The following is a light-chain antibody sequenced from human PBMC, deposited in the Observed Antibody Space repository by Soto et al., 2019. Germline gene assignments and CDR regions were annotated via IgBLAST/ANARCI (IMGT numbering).Light chain of an antibody. CDR3: QQYNEWPLT. V-gene: IGKV3-15*01. CDR2: GAS. Sequence: EIVMTQSPATLSVSPGERAILSCRASQSVSSSYLAWYQQRLGQAPRLLIYGASTRATGIPARFSGSGSGTEFTLTISSLQSEDFAVYYCQQYNEWPLTFGPGTKVDIK. J-gene: IGKJ3*01. CDR1: QSVSSSY.